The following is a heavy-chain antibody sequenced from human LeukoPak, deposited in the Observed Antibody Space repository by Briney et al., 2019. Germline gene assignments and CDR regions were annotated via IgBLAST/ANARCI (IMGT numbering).Heavy chain of an antibody. CDR2: IYYSGST. V-gene: IGHV4-31*03. J-gene: IGHJ6*02. CDR3: ARDVPMAVTTKPNYYYGMDV. Sequence: SQTLSLTCTVSGGSISSGGYYWSWIRQHPGKGLEWIVYIYYSGSTYYNPSLKSRVTISVDTSKNQFSLKLSSVTAADTAVYYCARDVPMAVTTKPNYYYGMDVWGQGTTVTVSS. D-gene: IGHD4-17*01. CDR1: GGSISSGGYY.